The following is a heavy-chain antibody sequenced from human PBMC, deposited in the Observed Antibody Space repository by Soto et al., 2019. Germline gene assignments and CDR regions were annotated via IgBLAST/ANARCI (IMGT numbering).Heavy chain of an antibody. D-gene: IGHD1-1*01. V-gene: IGHV1-8*01. CDR3: ARGVDAGMDV. J-gene: IGHJ6*02. CDR2: MSPNNGNT. CDR1: GYTFATYD. Sequence: GASVKVSCKASGYTFATYDINWVRQATGQGLEWMGWMSPNNGNTGYAQKFQGRVTMTRDTSISTAYMELSSLTSEDTAVYYCARGVDAGMDVWGQGIMVTV.